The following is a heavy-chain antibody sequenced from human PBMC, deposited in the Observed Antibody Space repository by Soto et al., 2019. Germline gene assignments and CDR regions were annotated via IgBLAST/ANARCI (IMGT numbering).Heavy chain of an antibody. CDR1: GYTFTSYA. V-gene: IGHV1-3*01. Sequence: QVQLVQSGAEVKKPGASVKVSCKASGYTFTSYAMHWVRQAPGQRLEWMGWINAGNGNTKYSQKFQGRVTTTRYTSASTAYMELSSLRSEDTAVYFCARDRSSGNYFDYWGEGTLVTVSS. CDR2: INAGNGNT. CDR3: ARDRSSGNYFDY. J-gene: IGHJ4*02. D-gene: IGHD3-22*01.